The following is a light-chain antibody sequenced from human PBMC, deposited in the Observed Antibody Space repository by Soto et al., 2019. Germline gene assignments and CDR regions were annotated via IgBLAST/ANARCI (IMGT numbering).Light chain of an antibody. CDR1: SSDVGGYNY. J-gene: IGLJ2*01. V-gene: IGLV2-11*01. CDR3: CSYAGSYTPV. CDR2: DVS. Sequence: QPVLTQPRSVSGSPGQSVTISCTGTSSDVGGYNYVSWYQQHPGKAPKLMIYDVSKRPSGVPDRFSGSKSGNTASLTISGLQAEDEADYYCCSYAGSYTPVFGGGTKVTVL.